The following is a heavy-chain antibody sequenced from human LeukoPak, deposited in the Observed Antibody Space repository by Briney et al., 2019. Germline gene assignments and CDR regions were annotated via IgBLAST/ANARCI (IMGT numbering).Heavy chain of an antibody. CDR1: GGSLSSGGYY. Sequence: SQTLSLTCTVSGGSLSSGGYYWSWIRQHTGKGLEGIGYIYYSGSTYYNPSLKSRVTISVDTSKNQFSLKLSSVTAADTAVYYCARDQYDSSGYTYYYYGMDVWGQGTTVTVSS. CDR2: IYYSGST. J-gene: IGHJ6*02. V-gene: IGHV4-31*03. D-gene: IGHD3-22*01. CDR3: ARDQYDSSGYTYYYYGMDV.